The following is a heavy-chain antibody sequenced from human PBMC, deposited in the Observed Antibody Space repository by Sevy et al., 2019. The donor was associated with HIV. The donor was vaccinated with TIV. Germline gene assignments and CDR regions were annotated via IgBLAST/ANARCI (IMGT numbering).Heavy chain of an antibody. V-gene: IGHV3-21*01. J-gene: IGHJ6*02. CDR1: GFTFSSYA. CDR2: ISSSSSHI. Sequence: GGSLRLSCAASGFTFSSYAMNWVRQAPGKGLEWVSSISSSSSHIYAADSLKGRFTISRDNAKNSLFLQMNSLRAEDTAIYYCARVAADDPDFYYYVMDVWGQGTTVTVSS. D-gene: IGHD6-13*01. CDR3: ARVAADDPDFYYYVMDV.